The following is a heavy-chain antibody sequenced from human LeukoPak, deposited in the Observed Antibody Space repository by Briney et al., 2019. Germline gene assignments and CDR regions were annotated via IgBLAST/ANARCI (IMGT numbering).Heavy chain of an antibody. CDR1: GGSISSYY. V-gene: IGHV4-59*01. J-gene: IGHJ5*02. D-gene: IGHD3-9*01. CDR3: ARDILTGYYSGWFDP. CDR2: IYYSGST. Sequence: SETLSLTCTVSGGSISSYYWSWIRQPPGKGLEWIGYIYYSGSTNYNPSLKSRVTISVDTSKNQFSLKLSSVTAADTAVHYCARDILTGYYSGWFDPWGQGTLVTVSS.